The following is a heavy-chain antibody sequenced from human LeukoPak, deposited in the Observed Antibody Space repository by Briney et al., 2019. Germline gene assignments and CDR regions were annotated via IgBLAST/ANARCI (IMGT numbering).Heavy chain of an antibody. V-gene: IGHV4-30-4*01. CDR2: IYYSGST. CDR3: ARDRSTMVRGVITYYYYYGMDV. D-gene: IGHD3-10*01. CDR1: GGSLSSGDYY. Sequence: SETLSLTCTVSGGSLSSGDYYWSWLRQPPGTGLEWLGYIYYSGSTYYNPSLKSRVTISVDTSKNQFSLKLSSVTAADTAVYYCARDRSTMVRGVITYYYYYGMDVWGQGTTVTVSS. J-gene: IGHJ6*02.